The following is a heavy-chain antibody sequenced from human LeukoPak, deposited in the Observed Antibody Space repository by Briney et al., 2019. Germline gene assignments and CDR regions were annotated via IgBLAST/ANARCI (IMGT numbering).Heavy chain of an antibody. V-gene: IGHV4-34*01. J-gene: IGHJ4*02. Sequence: PSETLSLTCAVYGGSFSGYYWSWIRQPPGRGLEWIGEINHSGSTNYNPSLKSRVTISVDTSKNQFSLKLSSVTAADTAVYYCASTGSLYGGHDPIFDYWGQGTLVTVSS. CDR1: GGSFSGYY. D-gene: IGHD5-12*01. CDR2: INHSGST. CDR3: ASTGSLYGGHDPIFDY.